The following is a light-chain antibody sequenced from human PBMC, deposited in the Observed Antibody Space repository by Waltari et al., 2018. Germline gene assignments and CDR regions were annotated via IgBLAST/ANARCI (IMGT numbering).Light chain of an antibody. Sequence: DIQLTQSPSFLSASVTDRVTINCRACPGISNYLAWYQQKPGKAPKLLIYSASTLQSGVPSRFSGSGSGTEFSLTISSLQPEDFATYYCQQLNSYPLTFGGGTKVEIK. CDR2: SAS. V-gene: IGKV1-9*01. CDR1: PGISNY. J-gene: IGKJ4*01. CDR3: QQLNSYPLT.